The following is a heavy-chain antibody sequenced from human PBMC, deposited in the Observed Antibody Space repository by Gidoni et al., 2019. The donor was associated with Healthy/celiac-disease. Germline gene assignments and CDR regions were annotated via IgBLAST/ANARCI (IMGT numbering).Heavy chain of an antibody. CDR3: ARESYGYAFDI. CDR2: IGTAGDP. J-gene: IGHJ3*02. V-gene: IGHV3-13*05. CDR1: GFTFSSYD. Sequence: EVQLVDSGGGLVQPGGSLRPSCAAPGFTFSSYDMHWARQATGKGPELVSAIGTAGDPYYPGSVKGRFTISRENAKNSLYLQMNSLRAGDTAVYYCARESYGYAFDIWGQGTMVTVSS. D-gene: IGHD5-18*01.